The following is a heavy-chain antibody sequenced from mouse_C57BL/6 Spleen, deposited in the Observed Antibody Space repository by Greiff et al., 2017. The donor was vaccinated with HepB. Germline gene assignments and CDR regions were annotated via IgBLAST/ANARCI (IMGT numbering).Heavy chain of an antibody. CDR3: ARLLRWYFDV. D-gene: IGHD1-1*01. CDR1: GFTFTDYY. CDR2: IRNKANGYTT. J-gene: IGHJ1*03. V-gene: IGHV7-3*01. Sequence: EVQLQESGGGLVQPGGSLSLSCAASGFTFTDYYMSWVRQPPGKALEWLGFIRNKANGYTTEYSASVKGRFTISRDNSQSILYLQMNALRAEDSATYYCARLLRWYFDVWGTGTTVTVSS.